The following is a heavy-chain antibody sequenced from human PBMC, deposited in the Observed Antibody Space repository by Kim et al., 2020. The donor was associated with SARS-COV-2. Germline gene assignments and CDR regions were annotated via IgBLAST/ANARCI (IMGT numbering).Heavy chain of an antibody. CDR3: ARGKGITIFGVANYYYYGIDV. CDR1: GGSFSGYY. D-gene: IGHD3-3*01. CDR2: INHSGST. J-gene: IGHJ6*02. V-gene: IGHV4-34*01. Sequence: SETLSLTCAVYGGSFSGYYWSWIRQPPGKGLEWIGEINHSGSTNYNPSLKSRVTISVDTSKNQFSLKLSSVTAADTAVYYCARGKGITIFGVANYYYYGIDVWGQGTTVTVSS.